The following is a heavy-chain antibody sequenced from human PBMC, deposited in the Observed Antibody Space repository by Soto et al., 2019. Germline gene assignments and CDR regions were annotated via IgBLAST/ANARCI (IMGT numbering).Heavy chain of an antibody. Sequence: GGSLRLSCTVSGFAFNNYGINWVRQAPGKGLEWVSSISKSDYTYYSDSVKGRFAISRDNAKSSVSLQMNTLRVEDTAVYYCAREASIIIPAGSDFWGQGTLVTVSS. D-gene: IGHD2-2*01. CDR1: GFAFNNYG. J-gene: IGHJ4*02. V-gene: IGHV3-21*01. CDR2: ISKSDYT. CDR3: AREASIIIPAGSDF.